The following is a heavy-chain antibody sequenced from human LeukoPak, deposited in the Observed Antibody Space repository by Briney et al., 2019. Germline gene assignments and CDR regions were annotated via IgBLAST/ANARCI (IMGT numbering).Heavy chain of an antibody. Sequence: GGSLRLSCAASGFSYSTYAMHWVRQAPGKGLEWVAVISYDGANKYYADSVKGRFTISRDNSKNTLYLQMNSLRAEDTAVYYCARNEYSSTNWFDPWRQGTLVTVSS. CDR2: ISYDGANK. CDR3: ARNEYSSTNWFDP. J-gene: IGHJ5*02. V-gene: IGHV3-30-3*01. CDR1: GFSYSTYA. D-gene: IGHD6-19*01.